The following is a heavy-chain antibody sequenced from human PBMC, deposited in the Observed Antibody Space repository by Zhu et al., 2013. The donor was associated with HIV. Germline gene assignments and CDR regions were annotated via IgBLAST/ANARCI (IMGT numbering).Heavy chain of an antibody. CDR2: ISYDGSNK. V-gene: IGHV3-30*03. J-gene: IGHJ6*03. CDR1: GFTFSSYG. CDR3: ARALYTPVFRGYYSYYYYMDV. Sequence: VQLVESGGGVVQPGRSLRLSCAASGFTFSSYGMHWVRQAPGKGLEWVAVISYDGSNKYYADSVKGRFTISRDNSKNTLYLQMNSLRAEDTAVYYCARALYTPVFRGYYSYYYYMDVWGKGTTVTVSS. D-gene: IGHD3-3*01.